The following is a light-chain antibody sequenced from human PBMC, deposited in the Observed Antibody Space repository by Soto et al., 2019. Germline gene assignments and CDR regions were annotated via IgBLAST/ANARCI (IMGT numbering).Light chain of an antibody. CDR1: SSDVGGYNY. CDR3: SSYTISTTLV. Sequence: QSALTQPASVSGSPGQSITISCTGTSSDVGGYNYVSWYQQHPGKAPKLMIYEVSNRPSGVSTRFSASKSGNTASLTISGLQAEDEADYYCSSYTISTTLVFGTGTKVTVL. V-gene: IGLV2-14*01. CDR2: EVS. J-gene: IGLJ1*01.